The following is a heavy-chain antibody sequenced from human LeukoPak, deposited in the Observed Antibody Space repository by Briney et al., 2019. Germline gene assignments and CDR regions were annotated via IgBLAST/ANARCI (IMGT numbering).Heavy chain of an antibody. D-gene: IGHD4-23*01. Sequence: GGSLRLSCAASGFTFDDYAMHWFRQAPGKGLEWVSGISWNSGSIGYADFVKGRFTISRDNAKNSLYLQMNSLRAEDTALYYCAKVRLGRDGGNSGFDYWGQGTLVTVSS. CDR3: AKVRLGRDGGNSGFDY. J-gene: IGHJ4*02. CDR2: ISWNSGSI. CDR1: GFTFDDYA. V-gene: IGHV3-9*01.